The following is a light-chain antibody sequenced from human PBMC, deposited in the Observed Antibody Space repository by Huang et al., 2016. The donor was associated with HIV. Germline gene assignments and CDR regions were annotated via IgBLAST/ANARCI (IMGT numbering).Light chain of an antibody. J-gene: IGKJ1*01. V-gene: IGKV1-NL1*01. CDR2: ATS. CDR1: QGIGNS. CDR3: QQYQSIPWT. Sequence: DIQITQSPSSLSASVGDRVTITCRASQGIGNSLAWYQQKPEKPPRLLLYATSRLESGVPSRFSGSGSGTHYTLTDTTLQPEDIASYFCQQYQSIPWTFGQGTKVEIK.